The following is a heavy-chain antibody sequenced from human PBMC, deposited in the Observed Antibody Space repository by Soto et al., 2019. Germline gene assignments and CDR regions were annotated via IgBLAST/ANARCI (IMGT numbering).Heavy chain of an antibody. Sequence: QVQLVQSGAEVKKPGSSVKVSCKASGGTFSSYAISWVRQAPGQGLEWMGGIIPIFGTANYAQKFQGRVTITADESTSIAYMELSSLRSEDTAVYYCARARAGGGTYYYGMDVWGQGTTVTVSS. D-gene: IGHD2-8*02. CDR1: GGTFSSYA. CDR3: ARARAGGGTYYYGMDV. CDR2: IIPIFGTA. V-gene: IGHV1-69*01. J-gene: IGHJ6*02.